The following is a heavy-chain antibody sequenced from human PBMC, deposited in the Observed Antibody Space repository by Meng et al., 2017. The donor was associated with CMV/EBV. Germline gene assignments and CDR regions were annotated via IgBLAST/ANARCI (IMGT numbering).Heavy chain of an antibody. J-gene: IGHJ4*02. CDR3: ARDPPYYDFWSGYYFKPNEPVLFDY. V-gene: IGHV1-18*01. CDR1: GYTFISYG. D-gene: IGHD3-3*01. CDR2: ISAYNGNT. Sequence: ASVKVSCKASGYTFISYGISWVRQAPGQGLEWMGWISAYNGNTNYAQKLQGRVTMTTDTSTSTAYMELRSLRSDDTAVYYCARDPPYYDFWSGYYFKPNEPVLFDYWGQGTLVTVSS.